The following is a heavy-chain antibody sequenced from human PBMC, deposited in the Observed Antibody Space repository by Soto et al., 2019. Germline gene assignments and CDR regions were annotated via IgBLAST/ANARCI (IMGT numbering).Heavy chain of an antibody. D-gene: IGHD3-16*02. Sequence: GGSLRLSCAASGFTFSSYAMSWVRQAPGKGLEWVSAISGSGGSTYHADSVKGRFTISRDNSKNTLYLQMNSLRAEDTAVYYCAKDYYDYVWGSYLVDYWGQGTLVTVSS. CDR2: ISGSGGST. CDR3: AKDYYDYVWGSYLVDY. CDR1: GFTFSSYA. V-gene: IGHV3-23*01. J-gene: IGHJ4*02.